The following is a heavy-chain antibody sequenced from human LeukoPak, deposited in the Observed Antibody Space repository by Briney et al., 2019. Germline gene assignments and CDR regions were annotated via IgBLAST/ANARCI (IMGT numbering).Heavy chain of an antibody. Sequence: GGSLRLSCAASGFTFSTYGMHWVRQAPGKGLEWVAVIYYDGTSKYYADSVKGRFTISRDNSMDTLYLDMNSLRAEDTAVYYCARDRYCSGGSCLYFDYWGQGTLVTVSS. D-gene: IGHD2-15*01. V-gene: IGHV3-33*01. CDR2: IYYDGTSK. CDR1: GFTFSTYG. J-gene: IGHJ4*02. CDR3: ARDRYCSGGSCLYFDY.